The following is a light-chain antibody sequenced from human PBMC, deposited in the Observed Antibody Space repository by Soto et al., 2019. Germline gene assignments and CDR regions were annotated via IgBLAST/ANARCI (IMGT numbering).Light chain of an antibody. CDR2: DAS. J-gene: IGKJ1*01. CDR1: QSLSGW. CDR3: QQYKSYSWT. Sequence: DIQMTQSPSTLSASVGDRVTITCRASQSLSGWLAWYQQKPGKAPKLLIYDASTLDTGVPSSFSGSGSGTEFTLNISSLQPDDFATYYCQQYKSYSWTFGQGTKVEIK. V-gene: IGKV1-5*01.